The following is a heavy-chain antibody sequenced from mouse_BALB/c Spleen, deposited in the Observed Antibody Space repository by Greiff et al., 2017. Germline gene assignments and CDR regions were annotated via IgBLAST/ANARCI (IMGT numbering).Heavy chain of an antibody. V-gene: IGHV3-2*02. Sequence: EVKLMESGPGLVKPSQSLSLTCTVTGYSITSDYAWNWIRQFPGNKLEWMGYISYSGSTSYNPSLKSRISITRDTSKNQFFLQLNSVTTEDTATYYCARGLRPFTYWGQGTLVTVSA. CDR3: ARGLRPFTY. D-gene: IGHD2-4*01. J-gene: IGHJ3*01. CDR2: ISYSGST. CDR1: GYSITSDYA.